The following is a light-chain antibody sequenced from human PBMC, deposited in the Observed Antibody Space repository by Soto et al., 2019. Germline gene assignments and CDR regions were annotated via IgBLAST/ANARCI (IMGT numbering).Light chain of an antibody. CDR1: QSVSSY. V-gene: IGKV3-11*01. J-gene: IGKJ1*01. Sequence: IVLTQSPDTLSLSPGETATLSCRASQSVSSYLAWYQQKPGQAPRLLIYDASNRATGIPARFSGSGSGTDFTLTISSLEPEDFAVYYCQQRSNWPPTFGQGTKVDIK. CDR2: DAS. CDR3: QQRSNWPPT.